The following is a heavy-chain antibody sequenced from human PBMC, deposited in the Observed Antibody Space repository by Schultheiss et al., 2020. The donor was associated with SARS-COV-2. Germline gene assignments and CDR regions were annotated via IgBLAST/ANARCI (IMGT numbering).Heavy chain of an antibody. D-gene: IGHD3-10*01. CDR1: GGSFSGYY. J-gene: IGHJ5*02. CDR3: VHYGSGSYYKGGSFDP. V-gene: IGHV4-34*01. CDR2: INHSGST. Sequence: SETLSLTCAVYGGSFSGYYWSWIRQPPGKGLEWIGEINHSGSTNYNPSLKSRVTISVDTSKNQFSLKLSSVTAADTAVYYCVHYGSGSYYKGGSFDPWGQGTLVTVSS.